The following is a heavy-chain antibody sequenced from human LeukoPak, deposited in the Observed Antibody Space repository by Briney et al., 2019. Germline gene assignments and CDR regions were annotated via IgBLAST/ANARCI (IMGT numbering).Heavy chain of an antibody. Sequence: GRSLRLSRAASGFTVGTNSMSWVRQSPGKGLERVSVIYIGGSTYYADSVNGRFTISRDNSRNTLLLQMNSLRAEDTALYYCASAREYCGSAECYEYFQRWGQGTLVTVAS. J-gene: IGHJ1*01. CDR1: GFTVGTNS. CDR2: IYIGGST. CDR3: ASAREYCGSAECYEYFQR. V-gene: IGHV3-53*01. D-gene: IGHD2-21*01.